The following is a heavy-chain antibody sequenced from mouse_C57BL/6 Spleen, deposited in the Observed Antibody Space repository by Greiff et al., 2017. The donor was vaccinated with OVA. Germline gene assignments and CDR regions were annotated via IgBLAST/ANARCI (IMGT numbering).Heavy chain of an antibody. CDR2: ISSGGSYT. D-gene: IGHD4-1*01. J-gene: IGHJ4*01. V-gene: IGHV5-6*02. Sequence: DVKLVESGGDLVKPGGSLKLSCAASGFTFSSYGMSWVRQTPDKRLEWVATISSGGSYTYYPDSVKGRFTISRDNAKNTLYLQMSSLKSEDTAMYYCARQTGRDYYAMDYWGQGTSVTVSS. CDR1: GFTFSSYG. CDR3: ARQTGRDYYAMDY.